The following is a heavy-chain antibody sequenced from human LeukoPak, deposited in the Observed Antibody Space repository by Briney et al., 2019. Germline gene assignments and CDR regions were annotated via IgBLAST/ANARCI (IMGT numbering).Heavy chain of an antibody. J-gene: IGHJ4*02. CDR1: GGSFSGYY. D-gene: IGHD3-10*01. CDR2: INHSGST. CDR3: ARSMVRGEGYFDY. Sequence: KPSETRSLTCAVYGGSFSGYYWSWIRQPPGKGLEWIGEINHSGSTNYNPSLKSRVTISVDTSKNQFSLKLSSVTAADTAVYYCARSMVRGEGYFDYWGQGTLVTVSS. V-gene: IGHV4-34*01.